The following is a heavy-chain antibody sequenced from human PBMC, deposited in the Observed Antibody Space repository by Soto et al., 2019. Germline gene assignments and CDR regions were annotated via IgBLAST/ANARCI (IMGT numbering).Heavy chain of an antibody. V-gene: IGHV4-34*01. Sequence: QVQLQQWGAGLLKPSETLSLTCAVYGGSVSGANYYWSWIRQPPGKGLEWIGEMSHCGGTDFNPSLKGRVTISVDTDTNQFTLKMSSVNAADTALYYCARVERGTATTVVDAFDIWGPGTMVTVSS. CDR1: GGSVSGANYY. D-gene: IGHD1-1*01. CDR3: ARVERGTATTVVDAFDI. CDR2: MSHCGGT. J-gene: IGHJ3*02.